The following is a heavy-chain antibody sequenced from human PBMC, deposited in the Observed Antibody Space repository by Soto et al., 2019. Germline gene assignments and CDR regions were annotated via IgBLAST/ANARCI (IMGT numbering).Heavy chain of an antibody. J-gene: IGHJ4*02. Sequence: QVQLVQSGAEVKKPGASVKVSCKASGYTFTGYYIHWVRQAPGQGLEWMGWINPNSGGTNYAQKFQGRVTMTRETSISTAYMELSRLRSDDTAVYYCATAIRAYCSGGNCYALDYWGQGTLVTVSS. D-gene: IGHD2-15*01. CDR2: INPNSGGT. CDR1: GYTFTGYY. CDR3: ATAIRAYCSGGNCYALDY. V-gene: IGHV1-2*02.